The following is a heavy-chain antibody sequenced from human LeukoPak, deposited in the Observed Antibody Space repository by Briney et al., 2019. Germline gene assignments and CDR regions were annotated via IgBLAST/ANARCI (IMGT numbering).Heavy chain of an antibody. V-gene: IGHV3-21*04. D-gene: IGHD6-19*01. J-gene: IGHJ4*02. Sequence: TGGSLRLSCAASGFTLSTYTMNWVRQAPGKGLEWVSSISSSSNYIYYADSVKGRFTISRDDAKNSLSLQMNSLRAEDTAVYYCAKGSSGWYGIKAYFDYWGQGTLVTVSS. CDR2: ISSSSNYI. CDR1: GFTLSTYT. CDR3: AKGSSGWYGIKAYFDY.